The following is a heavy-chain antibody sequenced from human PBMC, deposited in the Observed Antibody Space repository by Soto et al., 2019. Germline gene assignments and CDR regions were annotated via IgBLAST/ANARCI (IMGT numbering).Heavy chain of an antibody. D-gene: IGHD4-17*01. Sequence: SETLSLTCTVSGGSISSSYYWGWIRQPPGKGLEWIGSIYYSGSTYYNPSLKSRVTISVDTSKNQFSLKLSSVTAADTAVYYCARLGGDYYFDYWGQGTLVTVSS. CDR1: GGSISSSYY. J-gene: IGHJ4*02. CDR2: IYYSGST. V-gene: IGHV4-39*01. CDR3: ARLGGDYYFDY.